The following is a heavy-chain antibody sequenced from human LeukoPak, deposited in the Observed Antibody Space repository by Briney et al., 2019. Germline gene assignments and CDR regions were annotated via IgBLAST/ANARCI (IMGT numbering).Heavy chain of an antibody. Sequence: GGSLRLSCAASGFTFNSYAMSWVRQAPGKGLEWVSAICARGGTTYYADSVKGRFTISRDNSKNTLYLQMNSLGAEDTAVYYCAKEVAIPVAVDAFERWGQGTLVTVSS. CDR1: GFTFNSYA. J-gene: IGHJ3*02. D-gene: IGHD6-19*01. CDR3: AKEVAIPVAVDAFER. CDR2: ICARGGTT. V-gene: IGHV3-23*01.